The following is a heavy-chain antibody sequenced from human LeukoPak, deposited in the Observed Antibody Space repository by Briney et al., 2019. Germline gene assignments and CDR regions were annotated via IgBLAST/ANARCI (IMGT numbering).Heavy chain of an antibody. V-gene: IGHV1-2*02. CDR1: GYTFTGYY. CDR2: INPNSGGT. Sequence: ASVKASCKASGYTFTGYYMHWVRQAPGQGLEWMGWINPNSGGTNYAQKFQGRVTMTRDTSISTAYMELSRLRSDDTAVYYCARQIVVVVAATGNWFDPWGQGTLVTVSS. CDR3: ARQIVVVVAATGNWFDP. J-gene: IGHJ5*02. D-gene: IGHD2-15*01.